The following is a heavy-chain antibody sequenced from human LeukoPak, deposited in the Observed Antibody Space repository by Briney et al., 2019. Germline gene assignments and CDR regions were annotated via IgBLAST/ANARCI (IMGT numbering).Heavy chain of an antibody. J-gene: IGHJ5*02. V-gene: IGHV4-38-2*02. CDR1: GYSISSGYY. Sequence: PSETLSFTCTVSGYSISSGYYWGWIRQPPGKGLEWIGSIYHSGSTNYNPSLKSRVTISVDTSKNQFSLKLSSVTAADTAVYYCARGGGYSYDLWFDPWGQGTLVTVSS. D-gene: IGHD5-18*01. CDR2: IYHSGST. CDR3: ARGGGYSYDLWFDP.